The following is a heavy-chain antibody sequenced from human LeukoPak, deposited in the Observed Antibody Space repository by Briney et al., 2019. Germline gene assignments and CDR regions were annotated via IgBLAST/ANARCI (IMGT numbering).Heavy chain of an antibody. CDR3: ARDAYYYDSSGWGASYYGMDV. CDR1: GFTFSSYG. V-gene: IGHV3-33*01. D-gene: IGHD3-22*01. J-gene: IGHJ6*02. Sequence: GRSLRLSCAASGFTFSSYGMHWVRLAPGKGLEWVAVIWYDGSNKYYADSVKGRFTISRDNSKNTLYLQMNSLRAEDTAVYYCARDAYYYDSSGWGASYYGMDVWGQGTTVTVSS. CDR2: IWYDGSNK.